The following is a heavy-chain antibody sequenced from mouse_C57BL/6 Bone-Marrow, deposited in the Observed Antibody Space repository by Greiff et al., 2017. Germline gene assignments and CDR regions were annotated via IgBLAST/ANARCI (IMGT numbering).Heavy chain of an antibody. D-gene: IGHD1-1*01. Sequence: EVQLQQSGPVLVKPGASVKMSCKASGYTFTDYYMNWVKQSHGKSLEWIGVINPYNGGTSYNQKFKGKATLTVDKSSSTAYMELNSLTSEDSAVYYCAREGHLLLRPWGQGTTLTVSS. J-gene: IGHJ2*01. V-gene: IGHV1-19*01. CDR1: GYTFTDYY. CDR2: INPYNGGT. CDR3: AREGHLLLRP.